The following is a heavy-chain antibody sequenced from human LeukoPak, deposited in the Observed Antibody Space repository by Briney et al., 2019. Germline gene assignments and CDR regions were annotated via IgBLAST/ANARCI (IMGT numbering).Heavy chain of an antibody. CDR1: GYTFTSYD. V-gene: IGHV1-8*01. CDR3: ARDGIVGAGRPY. CDR2: MNPNSGNT. J-gene: IGHJ4*02. D-gene: IGHD1-26*01. Sequence: ASVKVSCKASGYTFTSYDINWVRQATGQGLEWMGWMNPNSGNTGYAQKFQGRVTMTRNTSISTAYMELSSLRSEDTAVYYCARDGIVGAGRPYWGQGTPVTVSS.